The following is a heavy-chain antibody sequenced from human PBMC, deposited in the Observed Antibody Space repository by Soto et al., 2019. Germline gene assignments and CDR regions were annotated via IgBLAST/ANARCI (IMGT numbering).Heavy chain of an antibody. CDR3: GRGRGGLYDFFSGYYNTNYYYGMDV. J-gene: IGHJ6*02. V-gene: IGHV4-34*01. D-gene: IGHD3-3*01. CDR1: GGSVDRGDYY. CDR2: INHSGST. Sequence: SETLSLTCTVSGGSVDRGDYYWTWIRQPPGKGLEWIGEINHSGSTNYNPSLKSRVTISVDTSKNQFSLKLSSVTAADTAVYYCGRGRGGLYDFFSGYYNTNYYYGMDVWGQGTTVTVSS.